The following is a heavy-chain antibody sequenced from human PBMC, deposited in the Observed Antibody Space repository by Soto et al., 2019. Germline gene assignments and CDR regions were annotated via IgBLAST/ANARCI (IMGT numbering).Heavy chain of an antibody. V-gene: IGHV1-18*01. D-gene: IGHD2-2*01. CDR3: ARDGVRECSSTSCYAGGFDP. CDR2: ISAYNGNT. J-gene: IGHJ5*02. Sequence: ASVKVSCKASGYTFTSYGISWVRQAPGQGLEWMGWISAYNGNTNYAQKLQGRVTMTTDTSTSTAYMELRSLRSDDTAVYYCARDGVRECSSTSCYAGGFDPWGQGTLVTVSS. CDR1: GYTFTSYG.